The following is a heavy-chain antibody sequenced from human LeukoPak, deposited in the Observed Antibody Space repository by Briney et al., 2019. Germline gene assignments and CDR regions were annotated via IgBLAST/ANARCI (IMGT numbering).Heavy chain of an antibody. J-gene: IGHJ3*02. CDR1: GGSISSYY. Sequence: SETLSLTCTVSGGSISSYYWSWIRQPPGKGLEWIGYIYYSGSTNYNPSLKSRVTISVDTSKNQFSLKLSSVTAPDTAVYYCARELLMVYAPDAFDIWGQGTMVTVSS. V-gene: IGHV4-59*01. CDR2: IYYSGST. CDR3: ARELLMVYAPDAFDI. D-gene: IGHD2-8*01.